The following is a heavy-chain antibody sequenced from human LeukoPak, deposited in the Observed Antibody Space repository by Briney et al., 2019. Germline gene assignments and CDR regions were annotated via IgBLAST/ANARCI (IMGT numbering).Heavy chain of an antibody. Sequence: SQTLSLTCTVPGGSISSGDYYWSWIRQPPGKGLEWIGYIYYSGSTYYNPSLKSRVTISVDTSKNQFSLKLSSVTAADTAVYYCARGDGGNFSDYWGQGTLVTVSS. CDR3: ARGDGGNFSDY. CDR2: IYYSGST. J-gene: IGHJ4*02. CDR1: GGSISSGDYY. D-gene: IGHD4-23*01. V-gene: IGHV4-30-4*08.